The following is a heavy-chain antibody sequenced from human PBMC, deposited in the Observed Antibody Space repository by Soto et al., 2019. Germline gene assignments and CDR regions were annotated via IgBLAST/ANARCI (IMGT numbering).Heavy chain of an antibody. J-gene: IGHJ4*02. V-gene: IGHV3-30*03. CDR1: GFTFSSYG. CDR2: ISYDGSNK. D-gene: IGHD3-22*01. CDR3: ARAFRGYYYDSSGYSFDY. Sequence: GGSLRLSCAAYGFTFSSYGMHWVRQAPGKGLEWVAVISYDGSNKYYADSVKGRFTISRDNSKNTLYLQMNSLRSDDTAVYYCARAFRGYYYDSSGYSFDYWGQGTLVTVSS.